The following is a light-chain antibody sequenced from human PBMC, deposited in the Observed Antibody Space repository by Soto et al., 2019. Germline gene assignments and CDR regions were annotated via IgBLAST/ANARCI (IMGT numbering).Light chain of an antibody. V-gene: IGKV2-28*01. Sequence: DIVMTQSPLSLPVTPGEPASISCRSSQSLLHSSGNNYLDWYVQKPGQSPQLLIYWGSNRASGVPDRFSVSGSGTDFTLKINRVEAEDFGVYYCMQGQQTPVTFGRGTRLEIK. CDR3: MQGQQTPVT. J-gene: IGKJ5*01. CDR1: QSLLHSSGNNY. CDR2: WGS.